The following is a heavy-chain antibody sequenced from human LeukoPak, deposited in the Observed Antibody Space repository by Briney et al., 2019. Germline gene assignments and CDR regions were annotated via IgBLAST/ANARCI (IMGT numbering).Heavy chain of an antibody. CDR2: VWYDGSKK. V-gene: IGHV3-33*01. D-gene: IGHD3-10*01. J-gene: IGHJ1*01. CDR1: GFTFSFYG. Sequence: GGSLRLSCAASGFTFSFYGMHWVRQAPGKGLEWVAVVWYDGSKKYYADSVKGRFTTSRDNSKNTVYLQMNSLRVEDTAVYYCAGEEDLRELRGGREFFQYWGQGTLVTVSS. CDR3: AGEEDLRELRGGREFFQY.